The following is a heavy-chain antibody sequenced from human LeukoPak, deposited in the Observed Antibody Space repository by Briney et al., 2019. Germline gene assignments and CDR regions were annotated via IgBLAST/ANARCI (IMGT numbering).Heavy chain of an antibody. CDR3: ARLYYYASSGYDALDI. Sequence: ASVKVSCKTSGYTFTSYDINWVRQATGQGLEWMGGMDGNSGKTAHAQKFLGRVTITRNTSISTAYMELSSLRSEDTAVYYCARLYYYASSGYDALDIWGQGTMVTVSS. V-gene: IGHV1-8*01. CDR2: MDGNSGKT. CDR1: GYTFTSYD. J-gene: IGHJ3*02. D-gene: IGHD3-22*01.